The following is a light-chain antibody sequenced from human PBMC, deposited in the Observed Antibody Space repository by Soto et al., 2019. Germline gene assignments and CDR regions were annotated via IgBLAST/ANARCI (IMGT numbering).Light chain of an antibody. CDR1: QSVSSSY. CDR2: GAS. CDR3: QQYGSSPPDT. Sequence: EIVLTQSPGTLSLSPGERATLSCRASQSVSSSYLAWYQQKPGQAPRLLIYGASSRATGIPDRFSGSGSGTDFTLTISRLEPEDFAVYYCQQYGSSPPDTFGPGTKPEIK. V-gene: IGKV3-20*01. J-gene: IGKJ2*01.